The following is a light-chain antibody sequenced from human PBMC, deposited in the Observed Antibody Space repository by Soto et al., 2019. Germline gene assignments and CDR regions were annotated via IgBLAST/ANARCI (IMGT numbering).Light chain of an antibody. CDR1: QSIAFY. Sequence: DIQMTQSPSSLSASIGGRVTLTCRASQSIAFYLNWYQQTPGKAPKLLVSAASSLQSGVPSRFSGSGSETDFTLTISSLQPEDFATYYCQQSYSTPPTFGGGTKVDIK. CDR2: AAS. CDR3: QQSYSTPPT. J-gene: IGKJ4*01. V-gene: IGKV1-39*01.